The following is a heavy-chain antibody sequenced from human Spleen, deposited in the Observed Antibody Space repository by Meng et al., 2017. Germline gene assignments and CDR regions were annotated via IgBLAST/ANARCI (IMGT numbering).Heavy chain of an antibody. CDR2: ISYDGSNK. J-gene: IGHJ4*02. D-gene: IGHD5-18*01. Sequence: GGSLRLSCAASGFTFSSYAMHWVRQAPGKGLGWVAVISYDGSNKYYAGPVKGRFTISRDNFNNTLYLQMNSLRAEDTAVYYCATDPRSSLDTAMVRRGSGRIGDYWGLGTLVTVSS. CDR1: GFTFSSYA. CDR3: ATDPRSSLDTAMVRRGSGRIGDY. V-gene: IGHV3-30*01.